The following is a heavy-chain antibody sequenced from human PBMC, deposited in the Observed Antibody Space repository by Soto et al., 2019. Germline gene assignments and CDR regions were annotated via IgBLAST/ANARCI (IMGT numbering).Heavy chain of an antibody. CDR2: INSDGIST. D-gene: IGHD1-26*01. CDR3: VRTSLAVAATTREDY. J-gene: IGHJ4*02. CDR1: GFTFSSYS. V-gene: IGHV3-74*01. Sequence: EVQMVESGGGLVQPGESLRLSCAASGFTFSSYSMHWVRQAPGKGLVWVSRINSDGISTSYEGSVKGRFTISRDNAKNMLYLQMNSIRAEDEAVYYCVRTSLAVAATTREDYWGQGTLVTVSS.